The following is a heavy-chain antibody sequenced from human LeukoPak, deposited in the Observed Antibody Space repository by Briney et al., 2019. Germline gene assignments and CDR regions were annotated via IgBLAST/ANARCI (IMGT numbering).Heavy chain of an antibody. CDR1: GYSVSGGYY. J-gene: IGHJ4*02. CDR2: MYHSGDT. CDR3: ARWGVATNSIDY. D-gene: IGHD5-12*01. Sequence: PSETLSLTCTVSGYSVSGGYYWGWIRQPPGKGLEWIGSMYHSGDTYYNPSLKSRVTISVDTSKNQFSLKLSSVTAADTAVYYCARWGVATNSIDYWGQGTLVTVSS. V-gene: IGHV4-38-2*02.